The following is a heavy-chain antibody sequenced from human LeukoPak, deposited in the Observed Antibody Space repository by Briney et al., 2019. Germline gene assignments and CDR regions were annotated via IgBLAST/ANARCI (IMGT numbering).Heavy chain of an antibody. CDR3: ARDLMRGRLVVTPNWFDP. CDR2: ISAYNGNT. V-gene: IGHV1-18*01. D-gene: IGHD2-21*02. CDR1: GGTFSSYA. J-gene: IGHJ5*02. Sequence: ASVKVSCKASGGTFSSYAISWVRQAPGQGLEWMGWISAYNGNTNYAQKLQGRVTMTTDTSTSTAYMELRSLRSDDTAVYYCARDLMRGRLVVTPNWFDPWGQGTLVTVSS.